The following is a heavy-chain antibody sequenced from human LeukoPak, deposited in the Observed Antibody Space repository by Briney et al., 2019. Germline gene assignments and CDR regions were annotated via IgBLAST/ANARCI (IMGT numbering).Heavy chain of an antibody. CDR2: IRYDGSNK. Sequence: PGGSLRLSCAASGFTFSSYGMHWVRQAPGKGLEWVAFIRYDGSNKYYADSVKGRFTISRDNSKNTLYLQMNSLRAEDTAVYYCAIPVGLIAAALDPDYWGQGTLVTVSS. D-gene: IGHD6-13*01. CDR1: GFTFSSYG. CDR3: AIPVGLIAAALDPDY. J-gene: IGHJ4*02. V-gene: IGHV3-30*02.